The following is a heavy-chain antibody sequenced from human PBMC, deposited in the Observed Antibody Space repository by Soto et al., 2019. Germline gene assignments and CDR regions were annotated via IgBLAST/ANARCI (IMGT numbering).Heavy chain of an antibody. V-gene: IGHV1-3*01. CDR3: ARVRSDALYYYYGMDV. D-gene: IGHD2-21*02. CDR1: GYTFTSYA. CDR2: INAGNGNT. Sequence: GASVKVSCKASGYTFTSYAMHWVRQAPGQRLEWMGWINAGNGNTKYSQKFQGRVTITRDTSASTAYMELSSLRSEDTAVYYCARVRSDALYYYYGMDVWGQGTTVTVSS. J-gene: IGHJ6*02.